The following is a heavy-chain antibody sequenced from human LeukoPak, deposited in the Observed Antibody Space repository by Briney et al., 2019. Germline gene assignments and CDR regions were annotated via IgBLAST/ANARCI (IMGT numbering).Heavy chain of an antibody. CDR3: ARGTGRQRSSGTYYFDY. CDR2: VKNDGST. V-gene: IGHV3-74*01. D-gene: IGHD3/OR15-3a*01. J-gene: IGHJ4*02. Sequence: GGSLRLSCVVSGFTSGFTFSSRWMHWVRQAPGKGLVWVSLVKNDGSTNYADSVRGRFTVSRDNAENTLFLQMDSLRAEDTAVYYCARGTGRQRSSGTYYFDYWGQGTLVTVSS. CDR1: GFTFSSRW.